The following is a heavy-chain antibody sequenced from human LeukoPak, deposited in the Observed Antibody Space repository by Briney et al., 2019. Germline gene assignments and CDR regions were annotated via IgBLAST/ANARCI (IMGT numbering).Heavy chain of an antibody. J-gene: IGHJ2*01. Sequence: VASVKVSCKASGYTFTSYGISWVRQAPGQGLEWMGWISAYNGNTNYAQKLQGRVTMTTDTSTSTAYMELRSLRSDDTAVYYCARDRLRDSSGYYFWYFDLWGRGTLVTVSS. D-gene: IGHD3-22*01. CDR2: ISAYNGNT. V-gene: IGHV1-18*01. CDR3: ARDRLRDSSGYYFWYFDL. CDR1: GYTFTSYG.